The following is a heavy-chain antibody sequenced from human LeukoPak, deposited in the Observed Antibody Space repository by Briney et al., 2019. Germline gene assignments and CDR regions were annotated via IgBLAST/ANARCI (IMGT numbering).Heavy chain of an antibody. CDR1: GGSFSGYY. D-gene: IGHD3-22*01. V-gene: IGHV4-34*01. J-gene: IGHJ6*03. CDR3: ARGRQYVSMIVVVMTAVSYYLDV. Sequence: SETLSLTCADYGGSFSGYYWTWIRQAPGKGLEWIGEINPSGRISYNPSLKSRLTISVDASKNQFSLNLRSLTAADTAVYYCARGRQYVSMIVVVMTAVSYYLDVWGKGTTVTVS. CDR2: INPSGRI.